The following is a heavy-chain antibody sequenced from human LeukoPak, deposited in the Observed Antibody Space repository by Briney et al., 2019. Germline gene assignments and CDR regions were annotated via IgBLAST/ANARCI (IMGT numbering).Heavy chain of an antibody. V-gene: IGHV4-59*01. D-gene: IGHD1-26*01. CDR2: IYYNGNT. J-gene: IGHJ6*02. CDR3: ARGRSNYYGMDV. Sequence: SETLSLTCSVSDGSINSYYWNWIRRSPGKGLEWIGYIYYNGNTNYSPSLKSRVTMSVDTSKNLFSLKVSSVTAADTAVYYCARGRSNYYGMDVWGQGTTVTVSS. CDR1: DGSINSYY.